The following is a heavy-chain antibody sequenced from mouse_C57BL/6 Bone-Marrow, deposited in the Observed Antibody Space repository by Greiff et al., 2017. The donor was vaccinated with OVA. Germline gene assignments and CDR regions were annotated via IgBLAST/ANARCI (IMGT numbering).Heavy chain of an antibody. V-gene: IGHV1-34*01. CDR3: ARRGITTPVDY. J-gene: IGHJ2*01. CDR2: IYPNNGGN. CDR1: GYTFTDYY. D-gene: IGHD1-1*01. Sequence: VQLKQSGPELVKPGASVKMSCKASGYTFTDYYMHWVKQSHGKSLEWIGYIYPNNGGNGYNQKIQGKAKLTGDKSSSTAYMELRSLTSEDAAVXYCARRGITTPVDYWGQGTTLTVSS.